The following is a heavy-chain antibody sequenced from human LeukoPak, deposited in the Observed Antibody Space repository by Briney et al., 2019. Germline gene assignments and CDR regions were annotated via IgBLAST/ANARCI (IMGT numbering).Heavy chain of an antibody. CDR2: INPNSGGT. V-gene: IGHV1-2*06. D-gene: IGHD4-17*01. CDR1: GYTFTDHY. J-gene: IGHJ4*02. Sequence: ASVKVSCKASGYTFTDHYMHWVRQAPGQGLEWMGRINPNSGGTNYAQKFQGRVTMARDTSTSTTYMELSRLRSDDTAVYYCARGEGDYGDFNYDYWGQGTLVTVSS. CDR3: ARGEGDYGDFNYDY.